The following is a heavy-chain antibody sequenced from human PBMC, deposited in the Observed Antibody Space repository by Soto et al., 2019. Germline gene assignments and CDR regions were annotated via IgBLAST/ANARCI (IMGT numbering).Heavy chain of an antibody. Sequence: QVQLQESGPGLVKPSETLSLTCTVSDDSSSSYKWSWIRQPPGRSLEWIGYIDFNGGTSYNPSLQSRVTISIDTSTKQFSLKLISVTAADTAVYYCVRQGFRRLHGLVDVWGQGTTVTVSS. CDR1: DDSSSSYK. CDR2: IDFNGGT. J-gene: IGHJ6*02. V-gene: IGHV4-59*08. D-gene: IGHD4-4*01. CDR3: VRQGFRRLHGLVDV.